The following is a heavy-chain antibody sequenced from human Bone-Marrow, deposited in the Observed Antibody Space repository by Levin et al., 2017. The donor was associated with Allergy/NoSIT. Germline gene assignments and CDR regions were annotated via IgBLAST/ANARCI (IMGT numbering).Heavy chain of an antibody. CDR1: GFIVNDYY. CDR3: ARGPRIGNARGWFDP. D-gene: IGHD2-8*01. J-gene: IGHJ5*02. Sequence: GESLKISCEVSGFIVNDYYMKWVRQAPGKGPECVSVIYSGDRTFYSDSVKGRFTISSENSNNTLYLQMNSLRVEEAAMYYCARGPRIGNARGWFDPWGHGTLVTVTS. V-gene: IGHV3-66*01. CDR2: IYSGDRT.